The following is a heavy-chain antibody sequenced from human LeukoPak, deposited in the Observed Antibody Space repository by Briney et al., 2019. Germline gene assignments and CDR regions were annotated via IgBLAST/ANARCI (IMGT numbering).Heavy chain of an antibody. CDR1: VLTFSRYS. D-gene: IGHD3-9*01. J-gene: IGHJ1*01. Sequence: PGRSLSLSCAVSVLTFSRYSVLGARRARARGRVGVSYISSSSSYIYYADSVKGRFTSSRDNAKNSLYLQMNRLRAEDTAVYYCARDLHYDILTGAEDWGQGTLVTVSS. V-gene: IGHV3-21*01. CDR3: ARDLHYDILTGAED. CDR2: ISSSSSYI.